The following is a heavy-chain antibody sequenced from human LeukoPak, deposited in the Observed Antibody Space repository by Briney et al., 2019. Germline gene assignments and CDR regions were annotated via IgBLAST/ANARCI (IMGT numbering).Heavy chain of an antibody. V-gene: IGHV3-23*01. Sequence: GGSLRLSCAVSGITLSNDGISWGRQAPGQGLEWVAGRSDSGGSTNYADSVKGRGAISRVDAKKTLYLQMKSLRAHDTPVHFCAKRGVVIRVILVGFHQQAYYFDSWRQGALVTVSS. J-gene: IGHJ4*02. CDR2: RSDSGGST. CDR3: AKRGVVIRVILVGFHQQAYYFDS. D-gene: IGHD3-10*01. CDR1: GITLSNDG.